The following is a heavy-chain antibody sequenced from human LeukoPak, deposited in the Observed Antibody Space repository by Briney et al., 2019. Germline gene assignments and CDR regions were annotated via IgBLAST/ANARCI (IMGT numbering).Heavy chain of an antibody. CDR1: GYTFTSYY. D-gene: IGHD1-26*01. CDR3: ARDLVGAIVGAPLDY. V-gene: IGHV1-46*01. CDR2: INPSGGST. Sequence: ASVKVSCKASGYTFTSYYMHWVRQAPGQGLEWMGIINPSGGSTSYAQKFQGRVTMTRDTSTSTVYMELSSLRSEDTAVYYCARDLVGAIVGAPLDYWGQGTLVTVSS. J-gene: IGHJ4*02.